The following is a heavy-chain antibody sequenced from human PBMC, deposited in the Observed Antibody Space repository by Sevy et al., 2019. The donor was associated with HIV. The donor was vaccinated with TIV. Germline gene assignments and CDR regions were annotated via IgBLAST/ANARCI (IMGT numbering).Heavy chain of an antibody. CDR3: ARRAYGSSHYFDY. Sequence: SETLSLTCSVSGDSITSSSYYWGWLRQPPGKGLEWIGIIYYRGNTYYNPSLKSRVTIFVDTSKNHFSLKLTSVTAADTAFYYCARRAYGSSHYFDYWGQGTLVTVSS. V-gene: IGHV4-39*02. CDR1: GDSITSSSYY. D-gene: IGHD6-13*01. CDR2: IYYRGNT. J-gene: IGHJ4*02.